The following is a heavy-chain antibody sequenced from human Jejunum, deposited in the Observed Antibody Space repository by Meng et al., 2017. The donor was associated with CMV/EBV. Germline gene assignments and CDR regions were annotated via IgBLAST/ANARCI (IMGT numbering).Heavy chain of an antibody. CDR1: GGSLSSSSNY. CDR2: MYYDGSQ. Sequence: QFQLRESGPGLVRPSETLSLTCSVSGGSLSSSSNYRGWVCQPPGKGLEWIGNMYYDGSQYYNPSLKSRVSIFADLSRNQFSLRLASVSAADTAMYYCAFMRGQPRRNYFDFWGPGTLVTVSS. V-gene: IGHV4-39*07. J-gene: IGHJ5*01. D-gene: IGHD1-14*01. CDR3: AFMRGQPRRNYFDF.